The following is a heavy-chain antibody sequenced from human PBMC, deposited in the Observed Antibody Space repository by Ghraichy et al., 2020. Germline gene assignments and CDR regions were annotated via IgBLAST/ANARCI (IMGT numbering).Heavy chain of an antibody. CDR1: GFTFSSYA. D-gene: IGHD2-15*01. CDR2: ITGSGGNT. Sequence: GGSLRLSCAASGFTFSSYAMSWVRQAPGKGLEWVSAITGSGGNTYYADSVKGRFTISRDNSKNTLYLQMNSLRAEDTAGYYCAKARGDKWGFYHFDYWGQGTLVTVS. J-gene: IGHJ4*02. CDR3: AKARGDKWGFYHFDY. V-gene: IGHV3-23*01.